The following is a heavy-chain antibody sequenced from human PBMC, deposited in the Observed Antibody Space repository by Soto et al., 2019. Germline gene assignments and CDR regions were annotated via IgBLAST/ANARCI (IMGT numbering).Heavy chain of an antibody. Sequence: GGSLRLSCAASGFTFSSYTMNWVRQAPGKGLEWVSYISLSGSDMYYAGSVKGRFTISRDNAKNSLSLQMNSLRAEDTAVYYCVRDQIWSFDYWGQGTPVTVSS. CDR1: GFTFSSYT. V-gene: IGHV3-48*01. D-gene: IGHD3-10*01. CDR2: ISLSGSDM. CDR3: VRDQIWSFDY. J-gene: IGHJ4*02.